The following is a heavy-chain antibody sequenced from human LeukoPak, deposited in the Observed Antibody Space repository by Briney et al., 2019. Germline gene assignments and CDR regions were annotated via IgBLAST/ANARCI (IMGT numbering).Heavy chain of an antibody. CDR2: ISGSGGST. D-gene: IGHD6-13*01. Sequence: GGSLRLSCAASGFTFSSYAMSWVRQAPGKGLEWVSAISGSGGSTYYADSVKGRFTISRDNPKNTLYLQMNSLRAEDTAVYYCAKGLAAGDWYFDLWGRGTLVTVSS. J-gene: IGHJ2*01. CDR1: GFTFSSYA. CDR3: AKGLAAGDWYFDL. V-gene: IGHV3-23*01.